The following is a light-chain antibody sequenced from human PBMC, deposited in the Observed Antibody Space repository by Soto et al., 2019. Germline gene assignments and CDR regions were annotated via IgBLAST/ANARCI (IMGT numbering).Light chain of an antibody. CDR2: GAS. V-gene: IGKV3-20*01. J-gene: IGKJ1*01. Sequence: EIVLTQSPGTLSVSPGESATLSCRASQSISSNYLAWYQQKPGQAPSLLIYGASSRATGIPDRFSGSGSGTDFTLTISRLEPEDSAIYYCQQYVSWMFGQGTKVEIK. CDR1: QSISSNY. CDR3: QQYVSWM.